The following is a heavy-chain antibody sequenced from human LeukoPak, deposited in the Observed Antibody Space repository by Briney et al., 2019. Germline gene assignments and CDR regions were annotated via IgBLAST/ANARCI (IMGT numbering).Heavy chain of an antibody. D-gene: IGHD3-10*01. V-gene: IGHV1-2*02. CDR1: GYTFTGYY. J-gene: IGHJ6*03. CDR3: ARDQTITMVRGIPNYYYYYMDV. CDR2: INPSSGGT. Sequence: GASVKVSCKASGYTFTGYYMHWVRQAPGQGLEWMGWINPSSGGTNYAQKFQGRVTMTRDTSISTAYMELSRLRSDDTAVYYCARDQTITMVRGIPNYYYYYMDVWGKGTTVTISS.